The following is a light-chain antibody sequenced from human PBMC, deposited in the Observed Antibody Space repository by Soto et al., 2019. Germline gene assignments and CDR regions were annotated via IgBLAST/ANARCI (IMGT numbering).Light chain of an antibody. CDR2: GAS. V-gene: IGKV3-20*01. J-gene: IGKJ1*01. CDR3: QQYGSSPWT. CDR1: QSISSW. Sequence: TQSPSTLSSSVGDRVTVTCRASQSISSWLAWYQQIPGQAPRPLISGASRRATGVPDRFSGSGSGTDFTLTISRLEPEDFAVYYCQQYGSSPWTFGQGTKVDI.